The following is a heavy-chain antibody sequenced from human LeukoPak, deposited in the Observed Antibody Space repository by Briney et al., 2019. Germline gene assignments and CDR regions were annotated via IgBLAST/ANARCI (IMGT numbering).Heavy chain of an antibody. J-gene: IGHJ3*02. CDR3: ARHRDGYTETDAFDI. CDR2: IYPGGSDT. CDR1: GYSFTSYW. V-gene: IGHV5-51*01. D-gene: IGHD5-24*01. Sequence: GESLKISCKGSGYSFTSYWIGWVRQMPGKGLEWMGIIYPGGSDTRYSPSFQGQVTISADKSISTAYLQWSSLKASDTAMYYCARHRDGYTETDAFDIWGQGTMVTVSS.